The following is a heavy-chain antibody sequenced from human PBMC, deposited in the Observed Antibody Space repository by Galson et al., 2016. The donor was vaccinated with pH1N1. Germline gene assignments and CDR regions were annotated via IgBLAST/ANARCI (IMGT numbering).Heavy chain of an antibody. V-gene: IGHV4-38-2*01. CDR1: GYSISSGYY. J-gene: IGHJ3*02. Sequence: ATLSLTCAVTGYSISSGYYWGWIRQPPGKGLEWIGSTYHSGSTYYNPSLKSRVTISADTSKNQVSLKLRSVTAADTAVYYCATYRGSVVDAFEIWGQGTMVTVSS. CDR2: TYHSGST. CDR3: ATYRGSVVDAFEI. D-gene: IGHD4-23*01.